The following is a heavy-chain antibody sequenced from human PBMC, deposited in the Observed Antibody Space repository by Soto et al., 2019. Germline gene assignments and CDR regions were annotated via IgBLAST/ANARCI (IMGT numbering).Heavy chain of an antibody. CDR1: GGTFSSYA. D-gene: IGHD3-22*01. V-gene: IGHV1-69*13. Sequence: SVKVSCKASGGTFSSYAISWVRQAPGRGLEWMGGIIPIFGTANYAQKFQGRVTITADESTSTAYMELSSLRSEDTAVYYCVRTYYYDSSGYYYHAFDIWGQGTMVTVSS. CDR3: VRTYYYDSSGYYYHAFDI. J-gene: IGHJ3*02. CDR2: IIPIFGTA.